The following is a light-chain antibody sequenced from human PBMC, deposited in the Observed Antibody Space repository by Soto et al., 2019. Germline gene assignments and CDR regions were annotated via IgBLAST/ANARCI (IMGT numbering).Light chain of an antibody. CDR1: QSVSSSY. Sequence: EIVLTQSPVTLSLSSGEKATLSCTASQSVSSSYLAWYQQKPGQAPRLLIYGASSRATGIPDRFSGSGSGTDFTLTISRLEPEDFAVYYCQQYGSSPTTFGQGTKVDIK. V-gene: IGKV3-20*01. CDR2: GAS. CDR3: QQYGSSPTT. J-gene: IGKJ1*01.